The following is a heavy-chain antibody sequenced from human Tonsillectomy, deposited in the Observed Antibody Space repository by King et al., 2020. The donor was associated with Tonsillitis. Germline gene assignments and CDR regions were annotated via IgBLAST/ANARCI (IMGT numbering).Heavy chain of an antibody. CDR2: ISSSGNYI. V-gene: IGHV3-21*01. J-gene: IGHJ4*02. CDR1: GFTFSSYS. CDR3: ARHRRLQSCYFDY. Sequence: VQLVESGGVLVKPGESLRLSFAGSGFTFSSYSINWVRQAPGKGLEWVSSISSSGNYIYYADSVKGRFTISRDNAKNSVLLQMNGLRDEDTAVYYCARHRRLQSCYFDYWGQGTLVTVSS.